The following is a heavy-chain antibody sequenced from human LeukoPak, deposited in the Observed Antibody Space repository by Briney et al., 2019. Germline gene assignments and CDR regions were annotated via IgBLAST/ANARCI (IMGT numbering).Heavy chain of an antibody. V-gene: IGHV3-23*01. Sequence: GGPLRLSCAASGFTFSTYTMGWVRQAPGKGLEWVSDINSSGGRTYYADSVTGRFTISRDNSKNTLYLQMNSLRADDTAVYYCAKAMYSGSSYDYWGQGTLVTVSS. CDR1: GFTFSTYT. CDR2: INSSGGRT. D-gene: IGHD1-26*01. J-gene: IGHJ4*02. CDR3: AKAMYSGSSYDY.